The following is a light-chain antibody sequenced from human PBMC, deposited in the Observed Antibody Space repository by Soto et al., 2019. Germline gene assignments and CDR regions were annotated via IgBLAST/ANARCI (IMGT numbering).Light chain of an antibody. CDR2: EAS. J-gene: IGKJ1*01. V-gene: IGKV1-8*01. CDR1: QNLNNY. Sequence: AIRMTQSPSSFSASTGDRVTITCRASQNLNNYLAWYQQKPGKAPELLIYEASILQSGVPSRFSGSGSATDGTLTISSLQPEDFATYYCQQYYSYPPTFGQGTKVEIK. CDR3: QQYYSYPPT.